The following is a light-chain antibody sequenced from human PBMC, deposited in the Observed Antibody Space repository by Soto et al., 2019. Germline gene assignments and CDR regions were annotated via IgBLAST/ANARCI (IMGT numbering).Light chain of an antibody. CDR2: DVS. V-gene: IGLV2-14*01. CDR3: SSYTSSSKV. Sequence: QSVLAQPASVSGSPGQSITISCTGTSSDVGGYNYVSWYQQHPGKAPKLMIYDVSNRPSGVSNRFSGSKSGNTASLTISGLQAEDEADYYRSSYTSSSKVFGPGTKVTVL. CDR1: SSDVGGYNY. J-gene: IGLJ1*01.